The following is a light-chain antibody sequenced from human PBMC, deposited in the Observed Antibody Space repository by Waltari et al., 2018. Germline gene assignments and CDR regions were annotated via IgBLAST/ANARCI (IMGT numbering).Light chain of an antibody. CDR1: KIGTQS. CDR3: QVWDSTSDPL. Sequence: SYVVTQPPSVSVAPGPTARITCAGDKIGTQSVPWSQQKPGQAPVRVMYGDTDRPSGIPERFSGSSSGNTATLTIRRVEAGDEADYYSQVWDSTSDPLFGVGTKLTVL. J-gene: IGLJ2*01. CDR2: GDT. V-gene: IGLV3-21*02.